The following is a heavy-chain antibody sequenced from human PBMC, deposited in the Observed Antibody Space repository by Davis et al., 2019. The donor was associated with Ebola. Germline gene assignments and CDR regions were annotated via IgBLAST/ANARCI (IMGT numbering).Heavy chain of an antibody. V-gene: IGHV3-48*03. CDR3: ARVDNGGNSDY. Sequence: PGGSLRLSCAASGFTFSSYEMNWVRQAPGKGLEWVSYISSSGSTIYYADSVKGRFTISRDNAKNSLYLQMNSLRAEDTAVYYCARVDNGGNSDYWGQGTLVTVSS. J-gene: IGHJ4*02. D-gene: IGHD4-23*01. CDR1: GFTFSSYE. CDR2: ISSSGSTI.